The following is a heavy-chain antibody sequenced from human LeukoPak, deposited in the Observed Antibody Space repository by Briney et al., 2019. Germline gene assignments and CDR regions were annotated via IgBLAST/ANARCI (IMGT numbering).Heavy chain of an antibody. CDR3: AKRDPGLDY. V-gene: IGHV3-23*01. J-gene: IGHJ4*02. D-gene: IGHD1-14*01. Sequence: GGSLRLSCAASGFTFSNYAMSWVRQAPGKGLEWVSTISGDAVSTYYADSVKGRFTISRDNSKNTLYLQMNSLRAEDTAVYYCAKRDPGLDYWGQGTLVTVSS. CDR2: ISGDAVST. CDR1: GFTFSNYA.